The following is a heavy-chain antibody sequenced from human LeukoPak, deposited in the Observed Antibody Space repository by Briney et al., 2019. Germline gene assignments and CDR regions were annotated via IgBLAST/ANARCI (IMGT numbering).Heavy chain of an antibody. CDR3: AKVGRDRTAAAGDF. Sequence: PSETLSLTCTVSGASITSYYWSWIRQPPGKGLEWIGYIYYSGNTNFNPSLRSRVTISVDTSKNQFSLKLSSVTAADTAVYYCAKVGRDRTAAAGDFWGQGTLVTVSS. CDR1: GASITSYY. D-gene: IGHD6-13*01. V-gene: IGHV4-59*08. J-gene: IGHJ4*02. CDR2: IYYSGNT.